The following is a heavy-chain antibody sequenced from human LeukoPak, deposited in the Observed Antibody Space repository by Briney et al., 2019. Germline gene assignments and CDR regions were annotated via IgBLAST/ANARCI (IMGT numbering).Heavy chain of an antibody. CDR3: ARGVVPAATHYYYYYMDV. Sequence: GESLKISCKGSGYSFTSYWIGWVRQMPGKGLEWMGIIYPGDSDTRYSPSFQGQVTISADKSISTAYLQWSSLKASDTAMYYCARGVVPAATHYYYYYMDVWGKGTTVTVSS. V-gene: IGHV5-51*01. CDR2: IYPGDSDT. J-gene: IGHJ6*03. D-gene: IGHD2-2*01. CDR1: GYSFTSYW.